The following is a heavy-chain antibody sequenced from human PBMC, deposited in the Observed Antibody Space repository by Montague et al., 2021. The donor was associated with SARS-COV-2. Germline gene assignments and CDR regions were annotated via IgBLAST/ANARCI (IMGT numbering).Heavy chain of an antibody. V-gene: IGHV4-59*01. J-gene: IGHJ3*02. CDR1: GGSISSYN. CDR2: IYYSAST. Sequence: SETLSLTCTVSGGSISSYNWSWIRQPPGTGLERIWYIYYSASTNYNPSLKSRVTISLDTSKNQFSLTLNSVSAADTAVYYCSGGSYGPDAFDIWGRGTMVTVSS. CDR3: SGGSYGPDAFDI. D-gene: IGHD5-18*01.